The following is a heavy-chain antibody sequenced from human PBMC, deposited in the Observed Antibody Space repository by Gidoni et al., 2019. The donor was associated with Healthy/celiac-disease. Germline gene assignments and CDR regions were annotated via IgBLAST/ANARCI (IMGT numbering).Heavy chain of an antibody. CDR3: ARHLRGYRADY. CDR1: GGSISSSSYY. CDR2: IYYSGST. J-gene: IGHJ4*02. V-gene: IGHV4-39*01. Sequence: QLQLQESGPGLVKPSETLSLTCTVSGGSISSSSYYWGWIRQPPGKGLEWIGSIYYSGSTYYNPSLKSRVTISVDTSKNQFSLKLSSVTAADTAVYYCARHLRGYRADYWGQGTLVTVSS. D-gene: IGHD4-4*01.